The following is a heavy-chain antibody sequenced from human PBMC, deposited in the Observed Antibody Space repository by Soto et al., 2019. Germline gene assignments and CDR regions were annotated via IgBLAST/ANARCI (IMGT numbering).Heavy chain of an antibody. Sequence: GGSLRLSCAASGFTFSSYWMSWVRQAPGKGLERVANIKQDGSEKYYVDSVKGRFTISRDNAKSSLYLQMNSLRAEDTAVYYCARSFTVRGFYYYYGMDVWGQGTTVTVSS. D-gene: IGHD4-4*01. V-gene: IGHV3-7*03. CDR3: ARSFTVRGFYYYYGMDV. J-gene: IGHJ6*02. CDR2: IKQDGSEK. CDR1: GFTFSSYW.